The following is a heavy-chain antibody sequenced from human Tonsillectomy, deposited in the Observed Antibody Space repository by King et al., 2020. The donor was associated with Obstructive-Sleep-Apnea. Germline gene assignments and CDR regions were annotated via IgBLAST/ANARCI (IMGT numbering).Heavy chain of an antibody. CDR3: ARQYTSSWYYQNNWFDP. Sequence: VQLVESGAEVKKPGESLKISCKGSGYSFTSYWIGWVRQTPGKGLEWMGIIYPGDSDIRYRLSFQGHVTISADKSINTAYLQWCSLKASDTAIYYCARQYTSSWYYQNNWFDPWGQGTLVTVSS. CDR2: IYPGDSDI. J-gene: IGHJ5*02. D-gene: IGHD3-22*01. CDR1: GYSFTSYW. V-gene: IGHV5-51*01.